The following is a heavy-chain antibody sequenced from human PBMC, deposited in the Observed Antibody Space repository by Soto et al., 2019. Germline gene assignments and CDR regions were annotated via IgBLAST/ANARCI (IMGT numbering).Heavy chain of an antibody. J-gene: IGHJ4*01. CDR2: INPFDGSR. V-gene: IGHV1-46*03. Sequence: ASVKVSCKASGYIFISYYIHWVRQAPGQGLEWMGWINPFDGSRMFAQSFQGRVTMTRDTSTSTVYMEVSSLRSEDTAVYYCSRVDPGETSPFDHWGQ. CDR1: GYIFISYY. CDR3: SRVDPGETSPFDH. D-gene: IGHD3-10*01.